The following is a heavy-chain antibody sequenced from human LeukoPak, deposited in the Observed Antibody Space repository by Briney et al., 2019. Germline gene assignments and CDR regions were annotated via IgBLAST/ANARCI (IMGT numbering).Heavy chain of an antibody. CDR3: ARDRPGSIISLPDAFDI. CDR1: GYTFTNYG. CDR2: IIPIFGTA. Sequence: SVKVSCKASGYTFTNYGISWVRQAPGQGLEWMGGIIPIFGTANYAQKFQGRVTITADESTSTAYMELSSLRSEDTAVYYCARDRPGSIISLPDAFDIWGQGTMVTVSS. J-gene: IGHJ3*02. V-gene: IGHV1-69*13. D-gene: IGHD3-10*01.